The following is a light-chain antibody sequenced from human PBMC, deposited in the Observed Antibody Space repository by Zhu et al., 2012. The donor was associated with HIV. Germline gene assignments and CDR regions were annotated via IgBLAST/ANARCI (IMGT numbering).Light chain of an antibody. Sequence: IVLTQSPATLSLSPGERATLSCRASQSVSSNYLAWYQQKPGQAPRLLIYGASSRATGIPDRFSGSGSGTDFTLTISRLEPEDFAVYYCHQYDSSLSWTFGQGTKVEI. CDR1: QSVSSNY. CDR2: GAS. V-gene: IGKV3-20*01. CDR3: HQYDSSLSWT. J-gene: IGKJ1*01.